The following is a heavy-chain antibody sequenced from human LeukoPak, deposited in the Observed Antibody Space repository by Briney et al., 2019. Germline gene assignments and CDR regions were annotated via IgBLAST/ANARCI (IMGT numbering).Heavy chain of an antibody. CDR1: GYTLTELS. CDR3: ARPPRRGDKYYYYGMDV. J-gene: IGHJ6*02. CDR2: FDPEDGET. V-gene: IGHV1-24*01. D-gene: IGHD2-21*02. Sequence: ASVTVSCKVSGYTLTELSMHWVRQAPGKGLEWMGGFDPEDGETIYAQKFQGRVTMTEDTSTDTAYMELSSLRTEDTAVYYCARPPRRGDKYYYYGMDVWGQGTTVTVSS.